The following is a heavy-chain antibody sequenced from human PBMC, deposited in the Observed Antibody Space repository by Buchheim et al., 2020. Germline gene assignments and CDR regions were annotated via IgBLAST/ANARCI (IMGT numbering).Heavy chain of an antibody. J-gene: IGHJ6*02. Sequence: EMQLVESGGGLVQPGESLRLSCTGSGFAFSKYNMGWVRQAPGKGLEWVSDISSTSRTIYYADSVKGRFTVSRDNAKNSLFLQMSSLRAEDTAVYYCARDLVGAYYYYYYGMDVWGQGTT. CDR2: ISSTSRTI. CDR1: GFAFSKYN. CDR3: ARDLVGAYYYYYYGMDV. V-gene: IGHV3-48*01. D-gene: IGHD1-26*01.